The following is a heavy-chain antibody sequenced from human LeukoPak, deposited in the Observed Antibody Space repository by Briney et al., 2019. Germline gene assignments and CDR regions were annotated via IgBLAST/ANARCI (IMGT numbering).Heavy chain of an antibody. CDR3: ARDYYDIDAFDI. D-gene: IGHD3-22*01. J-gene: IGHJ3*02. CDR1: GGSISSYY. V-gene: IGHV4-59*01. CDR2: IYYSGST. Sequence: PSETLSLTCTVSGGSISSYYWSWIRQPPGKGLEWIGYIYYSGSTNYNPSLKGRVTISVDTSKNQFSLKLSSVTAADTAVYYCARDYYDIDAFDIWGQGTMVTVSS.